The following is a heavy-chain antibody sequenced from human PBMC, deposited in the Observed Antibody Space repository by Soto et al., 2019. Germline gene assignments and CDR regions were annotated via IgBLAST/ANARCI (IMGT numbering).Heavy chain of an antibody. CDR2: INSDEITT. D-gene: IGHD5-18*01. J-gene: IGHJ4*02. CDR1: GFSFSNFW. Sequence: PGGSLRLSCAASGFSFSNFWMHWVRQAPGKGLVWVSRINSDEITTDYADSVKGRFTVSRDNAKNTLYLQINNLRAEDTAVYFCASDRGYNFGSDLDCCGQGTLVIVSS. V-gene: IGHV3-74*01. CDR3: ASDRGYNFGSDLDC.